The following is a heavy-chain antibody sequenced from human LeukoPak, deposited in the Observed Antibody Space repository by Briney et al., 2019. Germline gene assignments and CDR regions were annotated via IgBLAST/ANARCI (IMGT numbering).Heavy chain of an antibody. D-gene: IGHD7-27*01. V-gene: IGHV4-39*01. CDR1: GGSISSSSYY. J-gene: IGHJ6*02. CDR2: IYYSGST. Sequence: SETLSLTCTVSGGSISSSSYYWGWIRQPPGKGLEWIGSIYYSGSTYYNPSLKSRVTISVDTSKNQFSLKLSSVTAADTAVYYCARTLGNYYYYGMDVWGQGTTVTASS. CDR3: ARTLGNYYYYGMDV.